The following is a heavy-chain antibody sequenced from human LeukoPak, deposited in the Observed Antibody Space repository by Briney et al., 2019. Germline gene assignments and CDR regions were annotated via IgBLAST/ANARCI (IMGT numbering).Heavy chain of an antibody. CDR2: IRYDGSNK. J-gene: IGHJ4*02. V-gene: IGHV3-30*02. CDR1: GFTFSSYG. D-gene: IGHD3-3*01. CDR3: AKDSWYYDFWSGVSEYYFDY. Sequence: GGSLRLSCAASGFTFSSYGMHWVRQAPGKGLEWVAFIRYDGSNKYYADSVKGRFTISRDNSKNTLYLQMNSLRAEDTAVYYCAKDSWYYDFWSGVSEYYFDYWGQGTLVTVSS.